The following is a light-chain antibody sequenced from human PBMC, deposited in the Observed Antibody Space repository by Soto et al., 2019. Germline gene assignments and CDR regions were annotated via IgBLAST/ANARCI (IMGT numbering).Light chain of an antibody. CDR1: QSVSTK. V-gene: IGKV3-15*01. Sequence: EILMTKSPATLSVSPGETATLSCRSSQSVSTKLAWYQQKPGQAPRLLINGASTRATGVPARFSGWGFGTEFTLTISSLQSEDFAVYYCQQYKNWPLFGQGTRLEIK. J-gene: IGKJ5*01. CDR3: QQYKNWPL. CDR2: GAS.